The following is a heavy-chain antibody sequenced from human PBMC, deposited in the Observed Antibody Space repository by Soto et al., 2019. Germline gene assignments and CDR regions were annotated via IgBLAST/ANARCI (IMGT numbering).Heavy chain of an antibody. CDR1: GYTFTSYG. CDR2: INAANGDT. CDR3: VRRNVSATGIDWFDP. Sequence: ASVKVSCKASGYTFTSYGIHWVRQAPGQRLEWMGWINAANGDTKYSPKFQGRVTITRDTSASTAYMELSSLRSEDTAVYYCVRRNVSATGIDWFDPWGQGTLVTVSS. V-gene: IGHV1-3*01. D-gene: IGHD6-13*01. J-gene: IGHJ5*02.